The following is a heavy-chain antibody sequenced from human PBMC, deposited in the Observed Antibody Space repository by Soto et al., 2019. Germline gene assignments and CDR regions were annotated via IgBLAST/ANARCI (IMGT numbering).Heavy chain of an antibody. V-gene: IGHV3-15*07. CDR3: TTGRDDLLY. CDR2: IKSKTDGGTT. D-gene: IGHD1-26*01. J-gene: IGHJ4*02. CDR1: GFTFDKVW. Sequence: EVQLVESGGGLVKPGGSLRLSCAVSGFTFDKVWMNWVRQAPGKGLEWVGRIKSKTDGGTTDYAAPVKGRFTISRDDSKNMLSLQMNSLKTEEAGMYFCTTGRDDLLYWGQGTLVTISS.